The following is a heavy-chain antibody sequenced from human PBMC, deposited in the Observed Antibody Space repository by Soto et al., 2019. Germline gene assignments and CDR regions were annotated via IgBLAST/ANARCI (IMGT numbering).Heavy chain of an antibody. CDR1: GFIFSTYS. CDR3: ARDDYGMDV. CDR2: IWYDGSNK. V-gene: IGHV3-33*08. J-gene: IGHJ6*01. Sequence: QAQLVESGGGVVQPGRSLRLSCAASGFIFSTYSIHWVRQAPGKGLEWVAAIWYDGSNKYYADSVKGRFTISRDNSKNTLYFQMNSLRAEDTAVYYCARDDYGMDVWGQGTTVTVSS.